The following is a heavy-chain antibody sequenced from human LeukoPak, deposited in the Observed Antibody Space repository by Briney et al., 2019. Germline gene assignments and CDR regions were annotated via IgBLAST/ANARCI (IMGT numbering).Heavy chain of an antibody. CDR3: AREKQLTMGIDY. CDR1: GGSISSHY. Sequence: SETLSLTCTVSGGSISSHYWSWIRQPPGKGLEWIGYIYYSGSTNYNPSLKSRVTISVDTSKNQFSLKLSSVTAAETAVYYCAREKQLTMGIDYWGQGTLVTVSS. V-gene: IGHV4-59*11. J-gene: IGHJ4*02. CDR2: IYYSGST. D-gene: IGHD4/OR15-4a*01.